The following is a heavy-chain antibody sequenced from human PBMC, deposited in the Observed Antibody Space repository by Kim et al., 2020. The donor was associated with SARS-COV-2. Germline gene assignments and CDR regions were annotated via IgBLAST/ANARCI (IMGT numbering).Heavy chain of an antibody. Sequence: SETLSLTCTVSGGSISSSSYYWGWIRQPPGKGLEWIGSIYYSGSTYYNPSLKSRVTISVDTSKNQFSLKLSSVTAADTAVYYCARWGLVGPYGAFDIWGQGTMVTVSS. V-gene: IGHV4-39*01. CDR2: IYYSGST. J-gene: IGHJ3*02. CDR3: ARWGLVGPYGAFDI. CDR1: GGSISSSSYY. D-gene: IGHD1-26*01.